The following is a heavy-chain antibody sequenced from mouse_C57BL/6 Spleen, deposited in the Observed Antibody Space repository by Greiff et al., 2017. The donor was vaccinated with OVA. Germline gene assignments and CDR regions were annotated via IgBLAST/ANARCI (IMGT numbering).Heavy chain of an antibody. D-gene: IGHD2-4*01. CDR2: ISSGSSTI. J-gene: IGHJ2*01. Sequence: EVMLVESGGGLVKPGGSLKLSCAASGFTFSDYGMHWVRQAPEKGLEWVAYISSGSSTIYYADTVKGRFTISRDNAKNTLFLQMTSLRSEDTAMCYCARQNYDYDVGYFDYWGQGTTLTVSS. CDR3: ARQNYDYDVGYFDY. CDR1: GFTFSDYG. V-gene: IGHV5-17*01.